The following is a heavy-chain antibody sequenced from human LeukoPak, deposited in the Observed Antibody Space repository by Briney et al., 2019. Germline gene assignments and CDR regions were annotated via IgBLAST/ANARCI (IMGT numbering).Heavy chain of an antibody. Sequence: GGSLRLSCAASGFTFSSYAMSWVRQAPGKGLEWVSGISGSGTSTYYADSVKGRFTISRDNSKNTLYLQMNSLRAEDTAVYYCASRNYYDSSGYYYYYFDYWGQGILVTVSS. CDR1: GFTFSSYA. V-gene: IGHV3-23*01. D-gene: IGHD3-22*01. CDR3: ASRNYYDSSGYYYYYFDY. J-gene: IGHJ4*02. CDR2: ISGSGTST.